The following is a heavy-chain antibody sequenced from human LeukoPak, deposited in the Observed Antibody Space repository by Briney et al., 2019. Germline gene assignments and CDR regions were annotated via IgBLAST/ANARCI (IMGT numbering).Heavy chain of an antibody. J-gene: IGHJ5*02. CDR1: GVSISSSNW. CDR3: GKVVSGWFDP. Sequence: PSGTLSLTCTVSGVSISSSNWWSWVRQPPGKGLEWSGEIYHHGSINYNPSLESRVTMSVDKSKNQFFLKMTSVTAADKAVYYCGKVVSGWFDPWGQGTLVTVSS. V-gene: IGHV4-4*02. CDR2: IYHHGSI. D-gene: IGHD2-15*01.